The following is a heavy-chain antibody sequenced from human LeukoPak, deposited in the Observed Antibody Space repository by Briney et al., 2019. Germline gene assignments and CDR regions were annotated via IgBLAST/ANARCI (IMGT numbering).Heavy chain of an antibody. J-gene: IGHJ4*02. V-gene: IGHV4-59*12. CDR3: ARWQFILVDDSSGYYSH. CDR2: IYYSGST. CDR1: GGSISSYY. Sequence: SETLSLTCTVSGGSISSYYWSWIRQPPGKGLEWIGYIYYSGSTNYNPSLKSRVTISVDTSKNQFSLKLSSVTAADTAVYYCARWQFILVDDSSGYYSHWGQGTLVTVSS. D-gene: IGHD3-22*01.